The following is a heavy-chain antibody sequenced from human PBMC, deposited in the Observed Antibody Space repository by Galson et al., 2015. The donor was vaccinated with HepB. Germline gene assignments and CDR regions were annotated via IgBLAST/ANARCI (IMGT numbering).Heavy chain of an antibody. D-gene: IGHD4-17*01. CDR3: TRVLSDCGDFSYIDY. V-gene: IGHV3-49*03. CDR2: IGSKAYGGTT. Sequence: SLRLSCAGSGFIFGDYTMSWFRQAPGKGLEWVGFIGSKAYGGTTEYAASVKGRFTISRDDSKSIAYLQMNSLKVEDTAVYYCTRVLSDCGDFSYIDYWGQGTLVTVSS. J-gene: IGHJ4*02. CDR1: GFIFGDYT.